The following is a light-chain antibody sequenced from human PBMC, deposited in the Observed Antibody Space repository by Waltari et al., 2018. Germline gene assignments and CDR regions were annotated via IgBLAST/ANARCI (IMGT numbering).Light chain of an antibody. CDR2: AAS. CDR3: QQGYRTPLT. J-gene: IGKJ4*01. Sequence: DIQMTQSPSSLSASVGDRVTITCRVSQSVSNYLNWYQQRPGKAPKLLIYAASTLQSGVPSRFGGSGSGTDFTLTISSLQPEDFATYYCQQGYRTPLTFGGGTKVDIK. V-gene: IGKV1-39*01. CDR1: QSVSNY.